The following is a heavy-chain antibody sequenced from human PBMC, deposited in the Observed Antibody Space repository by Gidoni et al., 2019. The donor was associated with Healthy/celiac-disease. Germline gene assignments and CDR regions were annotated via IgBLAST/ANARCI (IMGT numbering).Heavy chain of an antibody. Sequence: QVQLVQSGAEVKKPGSSVKVSCKASGGRFSSYAISWVRQAPGQGLEWMGRIIPILGIANYAQKFQGRVTITADKSTSTAYMELSSLRSEDTAVYYCARDGYDILTGSTFDYWGQGTLVTVSS. D-gene: IGHD3-9*01. V-gene: IGHV1-69*04. CDR3: ARDGYDILTGSTFDY. CDR2: IIPILGIA. J-gene: IGHJ4*02. CDR1: GGRFSSYA.